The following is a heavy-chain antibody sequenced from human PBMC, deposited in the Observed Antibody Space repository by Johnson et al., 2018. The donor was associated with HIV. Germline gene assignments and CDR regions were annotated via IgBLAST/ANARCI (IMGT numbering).Heavy chain of an antibody. CDR3: AKEGRYGAFPLWFDI. J-gene: IGHJ3*02. CDR1: GFTFSSYA. V-gene: IGHV3-30-3*01. D-gene: IGHD1-14*01. CDR2: ISYYGTNK. Sequence: QMQLVESGGGVVQPGMSLRLSCAASGFTFSSYAIHWVRQAPGKGLEWVALISYYGTNKYYADSVKGRFTISRDNSKNTLYLQMNSLGAEDTAVYYCAKEGRYGAFPLWFDIWGQGTMVTVSS.